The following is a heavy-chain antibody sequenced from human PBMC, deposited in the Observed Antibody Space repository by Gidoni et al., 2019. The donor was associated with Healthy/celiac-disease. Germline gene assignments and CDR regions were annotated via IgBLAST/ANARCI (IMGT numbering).Heavy chain of an antibody. CDR3: AAERTRAQFDY. CDR2: SVVGSGNT. CDR1: GFTFTSSA. V-gene: IGHV1-58*01. Sequence: QLKLVQSGTEVKKPGTSVKVSCKASGFTFTSSAVQWVRQARGQRLEWIGWSVVGSGNTNYAQKFQERVTITRDMSTSTAYMELSSLRSEDTAVYYCAAERTRAQFDYWGQGTLVTVSS. J-gene: IGHJ4*02.